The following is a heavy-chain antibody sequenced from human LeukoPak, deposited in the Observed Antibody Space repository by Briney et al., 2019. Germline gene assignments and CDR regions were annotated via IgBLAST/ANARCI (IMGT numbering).Heavy chain of an antibody. D-gene: IGHD2-15*01. J-gene: IGHJ4*02. Sequence: PGGSLRLSCAASGFTFDDYAMHWVRQAPGKGLEWVSGISWNSGSIGYADSVKGRFTISRDTAKNSLYLQMNSLRAEDTALYYCARGYCSGGSCVDDYWGQGTLVTVSS. V-gene: IGHV3-9*01. CDR3: ARGYCSGGSCVDDY. CDR2: ISWNSGSI. CDR1: GFTFDDYA.